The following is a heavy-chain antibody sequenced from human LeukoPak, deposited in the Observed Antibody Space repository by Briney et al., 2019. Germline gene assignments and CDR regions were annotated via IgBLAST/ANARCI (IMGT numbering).Heavy chain of an antibody. CDR2: IYYSGST. J-gene: IGHJ2*01. D-gene: IGHD2-2*01. Sequence: ASETLSLTCTVSGGSISSYYWSWIRQPPGKGLEWIGYIYYSGSTNYNPSLKSRVTVSVDTSKNQFSLKLSSVAAADTAVYYCARSQPHCSSTSCHYWYFDLWGRGTLVTVSS. V-gene: IGHV4-59*08. CDR3: ARSQPHCSSTSCHYWYFDL. CDR1: GGSISSYY.